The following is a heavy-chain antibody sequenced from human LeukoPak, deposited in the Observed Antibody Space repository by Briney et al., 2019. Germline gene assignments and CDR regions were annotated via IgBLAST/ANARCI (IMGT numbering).Heavy chain of an antibody. V-gene: IGHV1-18*01. J-gene: IGHJ4*02. D-gene: IGHD2-2*01. CDR1: GYTFTSYG. Sequence: GASVKVSCKASGYTFTSYGISWVRQAPGQGLEWMGWISAYNGNTNYAQKLQGRVTMTTDTSTSTAYMELRSLRSDDTAVYYCARVLAVVVPAAMNYWGQGTLVTVSS. CDR2: ISAYNGNT. CDR3: ARVLAVVVPAAMNY.